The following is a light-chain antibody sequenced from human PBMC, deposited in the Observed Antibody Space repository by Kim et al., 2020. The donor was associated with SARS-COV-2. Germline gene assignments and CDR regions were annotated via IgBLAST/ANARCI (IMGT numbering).Light chain of an antibody. Sequence: EIVMTQSPATLSVSPGERATLSCRASQSVSSNLAWYQQKPGQAPRLLIYGASTRATGIPARFSGSGSGTEFTLTISSLQSEDFAVYYSQQYNNWPQYTFGQGTKLEIK. CDR2: GAS. CDR1: QSVSSN. CDR3: QQYNNWPQYT. V-gene: IGKV3-15*01. J-gene: IGKJ2*01.